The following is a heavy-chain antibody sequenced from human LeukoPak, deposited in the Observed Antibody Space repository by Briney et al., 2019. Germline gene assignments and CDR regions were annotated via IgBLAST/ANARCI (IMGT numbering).Heavy chain of an antibody. V-gene: IGHV3-33*06. CDR1: GFTFSTYG. Sequence: GGSLRLSCAASGFTFSTYGMHWVRQAPGKGLEWMAVIWYDGSNKYYADSVKGRFTISRDNSKNTLYLQMNSLRAEDTAVYYCAKGSRSIAVDNLCDYWGQGSLVTVSS. D-gene: IGHD6-19*01. CDR3: AKGSRSIAVDNLCDY. J-gene: IGHJ4*02. CDR2: IWYDGSNK.